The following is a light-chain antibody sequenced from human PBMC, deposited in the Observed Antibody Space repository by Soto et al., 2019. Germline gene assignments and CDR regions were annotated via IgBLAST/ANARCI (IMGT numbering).Light chain of an antibody. CDR3: QQSYSTPIT. CDR2: AAS. V-gene: IGKV1-39*01. J-gene: IGKJ5*01. Sequence: DIQMTQSPSSLSASVGDRVTITGRASQSISSYLNWYQQKPGKAPKLLIYAASSLQSGVPARFSGSGSGTDFTLTISSLQPEDFVTYYCQQSYSTPITFGQGTRLEIK. CDR1: QSISSY.